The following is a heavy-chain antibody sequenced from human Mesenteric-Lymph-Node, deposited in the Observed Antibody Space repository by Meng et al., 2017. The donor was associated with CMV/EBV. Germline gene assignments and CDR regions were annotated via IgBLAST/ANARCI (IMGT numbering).Heavy chain of an antibody. V-gene: IGHV3-48*03. J-gene: IGHJ1*01. D-gene: IGHD3-3*01. CDR3: ARGSRGFGVVRTDY. CDR1: GFTFSNYE. Sequence: GGSLRLSCTASGFTFSNYEMNWVRQAPGKGLEWISFISSGGRDIYYADSVKGQFTISRDNAKNSLFLHMNSLRVGDTAFYYCARGSRGFGVVRTDYWGQGTLVTVSS. CDR2: ISSGGRDI.